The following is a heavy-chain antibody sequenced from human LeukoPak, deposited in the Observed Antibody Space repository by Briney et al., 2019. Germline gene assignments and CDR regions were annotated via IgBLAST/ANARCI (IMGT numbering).Heavy chain of an antibody. CDR1: GGSISSGGYY. D-gene: IGHD4-23*01. CDR2: IYYSGST. J-gene: IGHJ4*02. V-gene: IGHV4-31*03. Sequence: TQTLSLTCTVSGGSISSGGYYWSWIRQHPGKGREWIGYIYYSGSTYYNPSLKSRITISVYTAKNQFSLKLSSVTAADTAVYYCARDRQGNPYYFDYWGQGTLVTVSS. CDR3: ARDRQGNPYYFDY.